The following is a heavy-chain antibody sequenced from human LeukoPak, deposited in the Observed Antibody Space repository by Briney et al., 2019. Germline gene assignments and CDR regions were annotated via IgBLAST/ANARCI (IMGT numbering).Heavy chain of an antibody. D-gene: IGHD3-22*01. Sequence: GGSLRLSCAASGFTFSSYWMNWVRQAPGKGLEWVPAISGSGGSTYYADSVKGRFTISRDNSKNTLYLQMNSLRAEDTAVYYCAKTYRAYNYYDSSGPSYYFDYWGQGTLVTVSS. CDR1: GFTFSSYW. J-gene: IGHJ4*02. CDR3: AKTYRAYNYYDSSGPSYYFDY. V-gene: IGHV3-23*01. CDR2: ISGSGGST.